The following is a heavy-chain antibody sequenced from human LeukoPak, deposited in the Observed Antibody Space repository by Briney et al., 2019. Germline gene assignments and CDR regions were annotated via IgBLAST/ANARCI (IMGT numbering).Heavy chain of an antibody. CDR2: IYSGGST. J-gene: IGHJ3*02. Sequence: GGSLRLSCAASGFTVSSNYMSWVRQAPGKGLEWVSVIYSGGSTYYADSVKGRFTISRDNSKNTLYLQMNSLRAEDTAVYYCARTTDTAVAGKGTFDIWGQGTMVTVSS. V-gene: IGHV3-66*01. D-gene: IGHD6-19*01. CDR1: GFTVSSNY. CDR3: ARTTDTAVAGKGTFDI.